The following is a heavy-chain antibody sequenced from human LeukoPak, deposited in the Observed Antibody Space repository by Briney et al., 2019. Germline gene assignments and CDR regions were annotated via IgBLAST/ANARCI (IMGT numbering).Heavy chain of an antibody. CDR1: GGSISSSSYY. Sequence: SETLSLTFTVSGGSISSSSYYWGWIRQPPGKGLEWIGNTYYGGDTYYNPSLKSRVTISVDTSKNQFSLELNSVTAADTAVYYCAAAFDYWGQGILVTVSS. V-gene: IGHV4-39*01. CDR2: TYYGGDT. J-gene: IGHJ4*02. CDR3: AAAFDY. D-gene: IGHD6-25*01.